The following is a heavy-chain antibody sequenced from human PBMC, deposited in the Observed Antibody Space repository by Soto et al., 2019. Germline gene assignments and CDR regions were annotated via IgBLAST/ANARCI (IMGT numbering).Heavy chain of an antibody. J-gene: IGHJ4*02. V-gene: IGHV3-13*04. Sequence: VGSLRLSCSSSVFTFSSYDMHCVRQCPGKGLEWVSAIGTAGDTNYAGSVKGRFTISRENAKNSLYLQMNSLRAGDTAIYFCARAIGPTLFDYLGQGTLVNVSS. CDR2: IGTAGDT. D-gene: IGHD3-22*01. CDR1: VFTFSSYD. CDR3: ARAIGPTLFDY.